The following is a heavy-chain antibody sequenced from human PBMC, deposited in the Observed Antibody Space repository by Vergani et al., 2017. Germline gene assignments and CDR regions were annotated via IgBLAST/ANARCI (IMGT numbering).Heavy chain of an antibody. J-gene: IGHJ4*02. CDR3: ARGAGYYYDSSHLFDY. CDR1: GFTFSSYA. V-gene: IGHV3-64*01. Sequence: EVQLVESGGGLVQPGGSLRLSCAASGFTFSSYAMHWVRQAPGKGLEYVSAISSNGGSTYYANSVKGRFTISRDNSKNTLYLQMGSLRAEDMAVYYCARGAGYYYDSSHLFDYWGQGTLVTVSS. D-gene: IGHD3-22*01. CDR2: ISSNGGST.